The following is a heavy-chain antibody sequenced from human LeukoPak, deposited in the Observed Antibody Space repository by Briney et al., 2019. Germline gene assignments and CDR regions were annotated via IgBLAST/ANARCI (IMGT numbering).Heavy chain of an antibody. J-gene: IGHJ3*02. D-gene: IGHD2-2*01. CDR2: IYDSGSS. Sequence: SETLSLTCAVSGGSISSGGYSWSWIRQPPGKGLEWIGYIYDSGSSYHNPSLKSRVTISVDRSKNQFSLKLSSVTAADTAVYYCARDGVGYCSSTRCSPGAFDIWGQGTMVTVSS. CDR1: GGSISSGGYS. V-gene: IGHV4-30-2*01. CDR3: ARDGVGYCSSTRCSPGAFDI.